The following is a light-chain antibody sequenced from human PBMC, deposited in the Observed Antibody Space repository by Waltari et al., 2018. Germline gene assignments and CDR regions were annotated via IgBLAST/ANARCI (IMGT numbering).Light chain of an antibody. J-gene: IGKJ3*01. V-gene: IGKV1-9*01. CDR3: LQHNSYPFT. CDR2: AAT. CDR1: QGISSY. Sequence: ASVGDTVTITCRASQGISSYLNWFQQKPGKAPKLLIYAATTLQSGVPSRFSGSGSGTEFTLTISSLQPEDFAAYYCLQHNSYPFTFGPGTKLDIK.